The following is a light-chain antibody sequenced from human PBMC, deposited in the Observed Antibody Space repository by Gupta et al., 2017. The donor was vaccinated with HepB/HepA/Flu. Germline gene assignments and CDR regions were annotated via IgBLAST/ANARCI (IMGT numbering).Light chain of an antibody. CDR3: QQYNNWPPLT. V-gene: IGKV3-15*01. CDR2: GAS. J-gene: IGKJ4*01. CDR1: QSVSSY. Sequence: EIVMTSSPATLSSSPGERATLSCRASQSVSSYLAWYQQKPGQAPRLLIYGASNRATGIPARFSGSGSGTEFTLTISSLQSEDFAVYYCQQYNNWPPLTFGGGTRVEIK.